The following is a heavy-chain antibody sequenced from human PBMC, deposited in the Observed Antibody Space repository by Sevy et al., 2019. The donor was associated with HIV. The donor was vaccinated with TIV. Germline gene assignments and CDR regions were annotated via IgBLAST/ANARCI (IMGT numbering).Heavy chain of an antibody. CDR2: LSFGCGEI. J-gene: IGHJ4*02. D-gene: IGHD2-8*01. V-gene: IGHV3-23*01. CDR3: AREGCTKPHDY. Sequence: GGSLRLSCAASGFTFSKYSMSWVRQPPGKGLEWVSTLSFGCGEINYADSVKGRFTISRDNSKSSVYLQMNNLRPEDTSVYYCAREGCTKPHDYWGQGTLVTVSS. CDR1: GFTFSKYS.